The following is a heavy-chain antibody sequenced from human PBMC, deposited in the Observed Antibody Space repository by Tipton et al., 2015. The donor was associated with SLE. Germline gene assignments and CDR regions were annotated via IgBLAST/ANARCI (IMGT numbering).Heavy chain of an antibody. CDR2: INQSGST. Sequence: TLSLTCAVYGGAFGGHHWSLIRQPPGKGLEWIGEINQSGSTNYNPSLKSRLIMSVDASKNQFSLKLSSVTAADAAIYYCAGPVGTAAGLRDYGGQGTLPTVSS. D-gene: IGHD6-13*01. CDR1: GGAFGGHH. V-gene: IGHV4-34*01. CDR3: AGPVGTAAGLRDY. J-gene: IGHJ4*02.